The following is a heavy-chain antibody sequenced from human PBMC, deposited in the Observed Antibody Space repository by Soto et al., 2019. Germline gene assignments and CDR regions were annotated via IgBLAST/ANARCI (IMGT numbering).Heavy chain of an antibody. CDR1: GGSISSSSYY. CDR2: IYYSGST. V-gene: IGHV4-39*01. CDR3: ARLSGITGTPWDY. Sequence: SETLSLTCTVSGGSISSSSYYWGWIRQPPGKGLEWIGSIYYSGSTYYNPSLKSRVTISVDTSKNQFSLKLSSVTAADTAVYYCARLSGITGTPWDYWGQGTLVTVSS. J-gene: IGHJ4*02. D-gene: IGHD1-7*01.